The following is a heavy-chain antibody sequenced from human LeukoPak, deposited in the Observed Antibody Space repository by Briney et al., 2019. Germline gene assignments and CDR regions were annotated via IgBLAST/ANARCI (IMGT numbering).Heavy chain of an antibody. Sequence: SETLSLTCAVYGGSFSGFYWSWIRQPPGKGLEWIGDINHSGSTNYNPSLKSRVTISVDTSKNQFSLKLSSVTAADTAVYYCARESGGSYPFDYWGQGTLVTVSS. V-gene: IGHV4-34*01. CDR3: ARESGGSYPFDY. CDR1: GGSFSGFY. J-gene: IGHJ4*02. D-gene: IGHD1-26*01. CDR2: INHSGST.